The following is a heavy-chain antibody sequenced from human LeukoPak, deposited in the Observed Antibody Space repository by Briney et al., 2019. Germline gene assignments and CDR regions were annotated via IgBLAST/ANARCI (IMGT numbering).Heavy chain of an antibody. V-gene: IGHV3-48*01. CDR2: ISSSSSTI. D-gene: IGHD1-14*01. CDR3: GRDCLAEPY. J-gene: IGHJ4*02. CDR1: GFTFSNYN. Sequence: GGSLRLSCAASGFTFSNYNMHWVRQAPGKGLEWLSYISSSSSTIFYADSVKGRFTITRDNAKNSLYLQLNSLRAEDTAVYYCGRDCLAEPYWGQGAMVTDSS.